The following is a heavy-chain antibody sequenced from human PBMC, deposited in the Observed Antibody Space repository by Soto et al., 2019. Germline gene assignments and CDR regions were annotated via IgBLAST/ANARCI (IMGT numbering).Heavy chain of an antibody. CDR3: ARDGSGY. V-gene: IGHV3-66*01. J-gene: IGHJ4*02. CDR1: GLTVSTNP. Sequence: EVQLVESGGGLVQPGGSLRLSCAASGLTVSTNPMSWVRQAPGKGLEWVSVIYSGGGTHYADSVKGRLTISRDKSKNTVSLQMNNLRVEDTAVYYCARDGSGYLGQGTVVTVSS. CDR2: IYSGGGT.